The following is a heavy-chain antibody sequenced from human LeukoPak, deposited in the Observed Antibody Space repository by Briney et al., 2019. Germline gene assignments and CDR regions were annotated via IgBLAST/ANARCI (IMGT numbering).Heavy chain of an antibody. CDR3: ARRAAVREFGGGLYYFDY. Sequence: GESLKISCKGSGFTFSNHWIGWVRQVPGKGLELMGIIYPDDSDTRYSPSFEGQVTISADKSITTAFLQWSSLKASDTAIYYCARRAAVREFGGGLYYFDYWGQGTLVTVSS. CDR1: GFTFSNHW. D-gene: IGHD3-16*01. V-gene: IGHV5-51*01. J-gene: IGHJ4*02. CDR2: IYPDDSDT.